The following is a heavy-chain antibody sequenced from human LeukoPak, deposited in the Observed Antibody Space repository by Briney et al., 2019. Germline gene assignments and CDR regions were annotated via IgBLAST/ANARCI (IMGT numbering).Heavy chain of an antibody. J-gene: IGHJ5*01. CDR1: GGSITTIPYN. CDR2: ISYVGTT. D-gene: IGHD3-9*01. V-gene: IGHV4-39*01. CDR3: ARHPTGYPNWFDS. Sequence: SETLSLTCTVSGGSITTIPYNWGWIRQPPGKGLEWIGTISYVGTTYYEPSLKSRVTMSIDTSKNQFSLNLNSATATDTAVYYCARHPTGYPNWFDSWGQGTLVIVSS.